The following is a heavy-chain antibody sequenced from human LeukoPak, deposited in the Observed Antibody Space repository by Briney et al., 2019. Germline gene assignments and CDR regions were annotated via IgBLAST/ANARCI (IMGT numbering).Heavy chain of an antibody. J-gene: IGHJ4*02. V-gene: IGHV3-53*01. D-gene: IGHD4-17*01. CDR3: ARGGYGDDAFDY. CDR1: GFTFSRHW. Sequence: GGSLRLSCTASGFTFSRHWISWVRQTPGKGLEWVSVIYSGGSTYYADSVKGRFTISRDNSKNTLYLQMNSLRAEDTAVYYCARGGYGDDAFDYWGQGTLVTVSS. CDR2: IYSGGST.